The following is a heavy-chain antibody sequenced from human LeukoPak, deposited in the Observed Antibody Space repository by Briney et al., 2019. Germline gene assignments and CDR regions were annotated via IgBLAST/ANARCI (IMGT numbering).Heavy chain of an antibody. J-gene: IGHJ4*02. CDR2: ISGSGGST. CDR3: ARVKWDSNNWYDPLDF. Sequence: GGSLRLSCAASGFTFSSYAMSWVRQAPGKGLEWVSAISGSGGSTYYADSVKGRFTISRDNSKNTLYLQMNSLRAEDTAVYYCARVKWDSNNWYDPLDFWGQGTLVTVSS. D-gene: IGHD3-3*01. V-gene: IGHV3-23*01. CDR1: GFTFSSYA.